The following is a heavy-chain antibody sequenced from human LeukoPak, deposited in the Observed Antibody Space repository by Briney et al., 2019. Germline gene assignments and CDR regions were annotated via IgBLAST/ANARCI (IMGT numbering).Heavy chain of an antibody. D-gene: IGHD1-26*01. V-gene: IGHV3-33*08. CDR3: ARDRAMGSYDY. J-gene: IGHJ4*02. CDR2: IHYDGSRE. CDR1: GFTFSTYW. Sequence: GGSLRLSCAASGFTFSTYWMAWVRQAPGKGLVWVAAIHYDGSREYYVDSVNGRFTISRDDSKSTVYVQMNSLRAEDTAVYYCARDRAMGSYDYWGQGTLVTVSS.